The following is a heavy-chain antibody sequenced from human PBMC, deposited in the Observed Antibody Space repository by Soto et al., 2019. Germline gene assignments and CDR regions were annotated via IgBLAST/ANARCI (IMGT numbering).Heavy chain of an antibody. D-gene: IGHD3-16*01. CDR3: ARDPIRGGVPYFFDF. CDR1: GYTFTDYF. J-gene: IGHJ4*02. V-gene: IGHV1-2*02. CDR2: VNPDTGVA. Sequence: GASVKVSCKASGYTFTDYFVHWVRLAPGQGPEWMGWVNPDTGVATFPQKFQGRVTVTRDASINTDYMELTHLTSEDTGIYYCARDPIRGGVPYFFDFWGRGTQVTVSS.